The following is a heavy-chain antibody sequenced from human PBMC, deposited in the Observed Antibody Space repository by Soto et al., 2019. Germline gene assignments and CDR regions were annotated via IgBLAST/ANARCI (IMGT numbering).Heavy chain of an antibody. Sequence: VASVKVSCKASGGTFSSYAISWVRQAPGQGLEWMGGIIPIFGTANYAQKFQGRVTITADESTSTAYMELSSLRSEDTAVYYCASVREAKDGSVPPLAAFDIWGQGTMVTVSS. D-gene: IGHD3-10*01. CDR1: GGTFSSYA. J-gene: IGHJ3*02. CDR3: ASVREAKDGSVPPLAAFDI. CDR2: IIPIFGTA. V-gene: IGHV1-69*13.